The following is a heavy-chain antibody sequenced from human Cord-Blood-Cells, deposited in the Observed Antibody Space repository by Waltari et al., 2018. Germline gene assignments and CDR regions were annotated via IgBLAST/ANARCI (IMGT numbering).Heavy chain of an antibody. CDR2: MNPNSGNT. V-gene: IGHV1-8*01. Sequence: VQLVQSGAEVKKPGASVKVSCKASGYTFPRYAFTRVRQATGQGLEWMGWMNPNSGNTGYAQKFQGRVTMTRNTSISTAYMELSSLRSEDTAVYYCARDDLSGSYDYWGQGTLVTVSS. CDR1: GYTFPRYA. J-gene: IGHJ4*02. D-gene: IGHD1-26*01. CDR3: ARDDLSGSYDY.